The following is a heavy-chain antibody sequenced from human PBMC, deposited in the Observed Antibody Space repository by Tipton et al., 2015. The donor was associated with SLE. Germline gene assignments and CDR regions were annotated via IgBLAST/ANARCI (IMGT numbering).Heavy chain of an antibody. J-gene: IGHJ6*03. Sequence: GLVKPSETLSLTCTVSGDSMSSSSYYWGWIRQPPGKGLEWIGSMYYSGSTYYNPALKSRVTLSVDTSRKQFSLKLTSVTAADTAVYYCARGRITMVRGRRSYYYMDVWGKGTTVTVSS. CDR1: GDSMSSSSYY. CDR3: ARGRITMVRGRRSYYYMDV. CDR2: MYYSGST. D-gene: IGHD3-10*01. V-gene: IGHV4-39*01.